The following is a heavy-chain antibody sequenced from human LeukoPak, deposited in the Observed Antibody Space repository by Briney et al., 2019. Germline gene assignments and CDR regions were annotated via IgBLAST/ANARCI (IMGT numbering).Heavy chain of an antibody. Sequence: GGSLRLSCAASGFTFTNYAMSWVRQAAGKGLEWVSAISARGDNTYYADSVKGRFSISRDNSQNTQYLQMNSLRAEDTAIYYCAKAYHYGAGSSFDYWGQGILVTVSS. D-gene: IGHD3-10*01. V-gene: IGHV3-23*01. J-gene: IGHJ4*02. CDR3: AKAYHYGAGSSFDY. CDR2: ISARGDNT. CDR1: GFTFTNYA.